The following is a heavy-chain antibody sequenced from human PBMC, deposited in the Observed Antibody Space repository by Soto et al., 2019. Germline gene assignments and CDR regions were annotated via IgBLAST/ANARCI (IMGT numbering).Heavy chain of an antibody. CDR2: ISPLKGRT. Sequence: QVQLVQSGPDLKRPGASMKVSCKASGYTFTSYGISWVRQAPGQGLEWMAWISPLKGRTQYSQKAQGRVTLSTDTSSNTAYMEITTLRVYDTAVYYCAMDYGDRPEYFKHWGQGTLVTVS. CDR1: GYTFTSYG. J-gene: IGHJ1*01. D-gene: IGHD4-17*01. CDR3: AMDYGDRPEYFKH. V-gene: IGHV1-18*04.